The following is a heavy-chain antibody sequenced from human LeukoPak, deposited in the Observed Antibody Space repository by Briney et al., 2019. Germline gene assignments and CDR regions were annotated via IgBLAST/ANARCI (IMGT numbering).Heavy chain of an antibody. CDR3: AKGGGSSPYGELDY. Sequence: GGSLRLSCAASGFTFSSYGMSWVRQAPGKGLEWVSAISGSGGSTYYADSVKGRFTISRDNSKNTLYLQVNSLRAEDTAVYYCAKGGGSSPYGELDYWGQGTLVTVSS. CDR2: ISGSGGST. CDR1: GFTFSSYG. J-gene: IGHJ4*02. D-gene: IGHD4-17*01. V-gene: IGHV3-23*01.